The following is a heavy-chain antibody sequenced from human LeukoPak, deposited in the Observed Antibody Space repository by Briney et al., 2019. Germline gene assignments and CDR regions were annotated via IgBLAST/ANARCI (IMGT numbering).Heavy chain of an antibody. CDR2: ISNVGRNK. Sequence: PGGSLRLSCAASGFTFSSYGMHWVRQAPGKGLEWVAVISNVGRNKYYADSVKGRFTISRDNSKNTLYLQMNSLRAEDTAVYYCAKDKGEVTADPTSLDYWGQGTLVTVSS. J-gene: IGHJ4*02. CDR3: AKDKGEVTADPTSLDY. CDR1: GFTFSSYG. V-gene: IGHV3-30*18. D-gene: IGHD2-21*02.